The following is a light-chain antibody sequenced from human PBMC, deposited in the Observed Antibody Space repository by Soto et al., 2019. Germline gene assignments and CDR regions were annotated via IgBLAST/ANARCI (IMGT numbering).Light chain of an antibody. CDR3: QQYGDWPLT. J-gene: IGKJ4*01. V-gene: IGKV3-15*01. CDR2: ATS. Sequence: EIVVTQSPATLSVSPGERATLSCRASQSVGNNFAWYQQKPGQAPRLLIFATSTRATGVPARCSGSGSGTEFTLTISSLQSEDCAVYYCQQYGDWPLTFGGGAKVEIE. CDR1: QSVGNN.